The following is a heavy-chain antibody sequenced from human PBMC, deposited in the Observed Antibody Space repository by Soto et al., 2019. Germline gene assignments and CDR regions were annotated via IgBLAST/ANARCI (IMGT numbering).Heavy chain of an antibody. V-gene: IGHV3-30*18. Sequence: GGSLRLSCAASGFTFSSYGMHWVRQAPGKGLEWVAVISYDGSNKYYADSVKGRFTISRDNSKNTLYLQMNSLRAEDTAVYYCAKVQGPYDSSGYLRYWGQGT. D-gene: IGHD3-22*01. CDR3: AKVQGPYDSSGYLRY. CDR1: GFTFSSYG. J-gene: IGHJ4*02. CDR2: ISYDGSNK.